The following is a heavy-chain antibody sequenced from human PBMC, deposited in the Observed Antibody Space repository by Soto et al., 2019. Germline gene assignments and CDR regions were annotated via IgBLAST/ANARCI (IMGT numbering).Heavy chain of an antibody. CDR3: ARVRYIDFWSGYYTKNWFDP. V-gene: IGHV4-34*01. Sequence: ETLSLTCAVYGGSFSGYYWSWIRQPPGKGLEWIGEINHSGSTNYNPSLKSRVTISVDTSKNQFSLKLSSVTAADTAVYYCARVRYIDFWSGYYTKNWFDPWGQGTLVTVSS. J-gene: IGHJ5*02. D-gene: IGHD3-3*01. CDR1: GGSFSGYY. CDR2: INHSGST.